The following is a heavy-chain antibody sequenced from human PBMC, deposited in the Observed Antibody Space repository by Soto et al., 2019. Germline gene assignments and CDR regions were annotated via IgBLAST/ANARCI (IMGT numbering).Heavy chain of an antibody. J-gene: IGHJ4*01. V-gene: IGHV3-66*01. CDR3: ARGSCRSLNCYVLSGYYFDY. CDR1: GFTVNDYY. D-gene: IGHD2-2*01. CDR2: LYRGGTT. Sequence: EVQLVESGGGVVQPGGSLRLSCAASGFTVNDYYMTWVRQAPGKGLEWFSVLYRGGTTHYTDSVRGRFTISRDNSKNTLYLHRNRLIAEDTAVDYCARGSCRSLNCYVLSGYYFDYWGRGALVTVSS.